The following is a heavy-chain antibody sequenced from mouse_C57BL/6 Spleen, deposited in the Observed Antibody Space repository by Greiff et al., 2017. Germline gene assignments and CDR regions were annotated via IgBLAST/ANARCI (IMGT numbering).Heavy chain of an antibody. J-gene: IGHJ4*01. D-gene: IGHD1-1*01. V-gene: IGHV1-18*01. CDR1: GYTFTDYN. CDR2: INPNNGGT. CDR3: ARLGDLLRVDY. Sequence: EVQLQQSGPELVKPGASVKIPCKASGYTFTDYNMDWVKQSHGKSLEWIGDINPNNGGTIYNQKFKGKATLTVDKSSSTAYMELRSLTSEDTAVYYCARLGDLLRVDYWGQGTSVTVSS.